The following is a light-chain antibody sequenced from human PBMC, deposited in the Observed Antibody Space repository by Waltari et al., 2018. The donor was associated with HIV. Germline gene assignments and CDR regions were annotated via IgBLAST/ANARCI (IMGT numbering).Light chain of an antibody. J-gene: IGKJ1*01. Sequence: DIQMTQSPSSLSASIGDRVTLHCRASESINKYLNCYQHKHGKAPVLLIYAASILQSGVPSRFSVSGSGTDFTLTINSLQPEDFATYSCQQTYSTPWTFGQGTKVEI. CDR2: AAS. CDR1: ESINKY. V-gene: IGKV1-39*01. CDR3: QQTYSTPWT.